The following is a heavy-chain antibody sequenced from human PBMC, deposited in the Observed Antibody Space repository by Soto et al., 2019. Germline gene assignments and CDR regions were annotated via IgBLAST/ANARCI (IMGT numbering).Heavy chain of an antibody. J-gene: IGHJ4*02. CDR3: TTEEQTAYYFDY. CDR2: IKSKTDGGTT. Sequence: GGSLRLSCAASGFTFSNAWMSWVRQASGKGLEWVGRIKSKTDGGTTDYAAPVKGRFTISRDDSKNTLYLQMNSLKTEDTAVYYCTTEEQTAYYFDYWGQGTLVTVSS. CDR1: GFTFSNAW. V-gene: IGHV3-15*01. D-gene: IGHD2-21*02.